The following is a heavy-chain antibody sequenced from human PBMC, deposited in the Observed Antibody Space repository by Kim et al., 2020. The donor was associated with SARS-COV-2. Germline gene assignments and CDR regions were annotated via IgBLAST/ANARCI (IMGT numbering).Heavy chain of an antibody. V-gene: IGHV3-23*03. CDR2: IYSGGSST. Sequence: GGSLRLSCAASGFTFSSYAMSWVRQAPGKGLEWVSVIYSGGSSTYYADSVKGRFTISRDNSKNTLYLQMNSLRAEDTAVYYCAKGYSRYVDTAMVPNFDYWSQGTLVTVSS. J-gene: IGHJ4*02. CDR3: AKGYSRYVDTAMVPNFDY. D-gene: IGHD5-18*01. CDR1: GFTFSSYA.